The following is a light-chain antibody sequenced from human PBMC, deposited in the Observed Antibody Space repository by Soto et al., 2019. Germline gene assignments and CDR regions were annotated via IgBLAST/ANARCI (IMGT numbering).Light chain of an antibody. J-gene: IGKJ1*01. CDR2: DAS. V-gene: IGKV3-20*01. CDR3: QQYGISPPWT. CDR1: QSVSSTY. Sequence: EIVLTQSPGTLSLSPGERATLSCRASQSVSSTYLAWYQQKPGQAPRLLIYDASSRATGIPDRFSGSGSGIDFTLTISRLEPEDFAVYYCQQYGISPPWTFGQGTKVEIK.